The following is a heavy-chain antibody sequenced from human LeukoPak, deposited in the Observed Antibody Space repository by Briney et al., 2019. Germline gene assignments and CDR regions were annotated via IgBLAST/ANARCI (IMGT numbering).Heavy chain of an antibody. Sequence: GGSLRLSCAASGFTFSSYSMNWVRQAPGKGLEWVSVITSSGDTTYYADSVKGRFTISRDNSKNTLYLQINSLRAEDTAVYYCAKLSGYTDCWGQGTLVTVSS. J-gene: IGHJ4*02. CDR1: GFTFSSYS. CDR2: ITSSGDTT. CDR3: AKLSGYTDC. D-gene: IGHD5-24*01. V-gene: IGHV3-23*01.